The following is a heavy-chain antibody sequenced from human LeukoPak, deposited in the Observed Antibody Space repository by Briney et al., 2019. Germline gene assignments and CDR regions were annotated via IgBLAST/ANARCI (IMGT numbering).Heavy chain of an antibody. CDR2: IYSGGGT. CDR1: GFTVSSNY. J-gene: IGHJ4*02. V-gene: IGHV3-66*01. D-gene: IGHD2-2*01. CDR3: ARVRGYCSSTSCYLYYFDY. Sequence: SGGSLRPSCAASGFTVSSNYMTWVRQAPGKGLEWVSLIYSGGGTYYADSVKGRFTISRDNAKNSLYLQMNSLRAEDTAVYYCARVRGYCSSTSCYLYYFDYWGQGTLVTVSS.